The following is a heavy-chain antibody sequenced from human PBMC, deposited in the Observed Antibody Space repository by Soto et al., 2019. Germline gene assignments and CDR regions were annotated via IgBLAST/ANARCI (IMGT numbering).Heavy chain of an antibody. CDR2: INHSGST. CDR1: GGSFSGYY. CDR3: ARGGGGYSYVFPLDH. V-gene: IGHV4-34*01. D-gene: IGHD5-18*01. J-gene: IGHJ4*02. Sequence: TCAVYGGSFSGYYWSWIRQPPGKGLEWIGEINHSGSTNYNPSLKSRVTISVDTSKNQFSLKLSSVTAADTAVYYCARGGGGYSYVFPLDHWGQGTLVTVSS.